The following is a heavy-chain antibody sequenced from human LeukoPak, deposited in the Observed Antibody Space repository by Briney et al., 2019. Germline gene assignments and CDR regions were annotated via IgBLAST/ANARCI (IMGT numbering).Heavy chain of an antibody. CDR3: GSMVREGEDY. V-gene: IGHV3-11*06. CDR2: ISSSSSYI. Sequence: PGGSLRLSCAASGFTFSDYYMSWIRQAPGKGLEWVSSISSSSSYIYYADSVKGRFTISRDNAKNSVYLQMNSLRAEDTAVYYCGSMVREGEDYWGQGTLVTVSS. CDR1: GFTFSDYY. J-gene: IGHJ4*02. D-gene: IGHD3-10*01.